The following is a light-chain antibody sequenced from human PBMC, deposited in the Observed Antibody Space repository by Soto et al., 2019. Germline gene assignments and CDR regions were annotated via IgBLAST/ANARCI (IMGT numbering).Light chain of an antibody. CDR3: LVYGRGGTLM. J-gene: IGLJ3*02. Sequence: QSALTQPAAVSGSPGQSISISCTGTNTDVGVHHYVSWYQQHPGKAPKLVIYEVDNRPSNVSARFSGYKRGKTDSLTISGLQPEGDAHYYCLVYGRGGTLMFGGGTPVTVL. V-gene: IGLV2-14*03. CDR2: EVD. CDR1: NTDVGVHHY.